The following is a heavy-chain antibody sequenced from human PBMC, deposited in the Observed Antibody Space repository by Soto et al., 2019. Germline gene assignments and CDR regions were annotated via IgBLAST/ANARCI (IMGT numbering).Heavy chain of an antibody. CDR1: GFTFRSYV. Sequence: EVQLLESGGGLVQPGGSLRLSCAASGFTFRSYVMSWVRQAPGQGLEWVSTTSGSGANTYYPDSVKGRFTISRDNSKDTLYLQMNSLRAEDTAVYYCAKDREAFCGGDCPIGFWGQGTLVTVSS. CDR2: TSGSGANT. V-gene: IGHV3-23*01. D-gene: IGHD2-21*01. CDR3: AKDREAFCGGDCPIGF. J-gene: IGHJ4*02.